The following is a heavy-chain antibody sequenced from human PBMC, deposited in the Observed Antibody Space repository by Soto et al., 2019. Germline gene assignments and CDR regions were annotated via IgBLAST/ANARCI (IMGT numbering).Heavy chain of an antibody. V-gene: IGHV1-18*01. Sequence: QVQLVQSGAEVKKPGASVKVSCKASGYTFTSYGISWVRQAPGQGLEWMGWISTYIGNTHYAQKFQGRVTMTTDTSTTTAYLELRSLRSDDTAVYYCARDDLGYCSNGVCYTKPLDYWGQGALVTVSS. J-gene: IGHJ4*02. CDR3: ARDDLGYCSNGVCYTKPLDY. D-gene: IGHD2-8*01. CDR1: GYTFTSYG. CDR2: ISTYIGNT.